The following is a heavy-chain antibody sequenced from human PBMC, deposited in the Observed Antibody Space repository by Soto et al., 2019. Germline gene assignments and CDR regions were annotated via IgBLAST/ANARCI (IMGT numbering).Heavy chain of an antibody. J-gene: IGHJ6*02. CDR2: INPNSGGT. Sequence: ASVKVSCKASGYTFNGYYMHWVRQAPGQGLEWMGWINPNSGGTNYAQKFQGRVTMTSDTSISTAYMELSRLRSDDTAVYYCASLRYYDSSGYCAYYYGMDVWGQGTTVTVSS. CDR3: ASLRYYDSSGYCAYYYGMDV. V-gene: IGHV1-2*02. CDR1: GYTFNGYY. D-gene: IGHD3-22*01.